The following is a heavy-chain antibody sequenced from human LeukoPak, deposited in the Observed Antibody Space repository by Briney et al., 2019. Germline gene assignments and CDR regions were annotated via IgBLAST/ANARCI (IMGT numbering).Heavy chain of an antibody. CDR1: GFTFSNYA. V-gene: IGHV3-23*01. CDR3: AKVGRGQFLEGVRGGMDV. J-gene: IGHJ6*04. D-gene: IGHD3-3*01. CDR2: ISGGGGST. Sequence: GGSLRLSCAASGFTFSNYAMRWARQAPEKGLEWVSGISGGGGSTYYADSVKGRFAISRDNSKNTLYLQRNSMRAEDTAVYYCAKVGRGQFLEGVRGGMDVWGKGTTVTVSS.